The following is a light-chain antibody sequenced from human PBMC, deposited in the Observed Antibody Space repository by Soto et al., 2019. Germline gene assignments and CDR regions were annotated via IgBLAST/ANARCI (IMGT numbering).Light chain of an antibody. V-gene: IGKV3-15*01. CDR3: QQRSTWPT. CDR1: QSVSSN. CDR2: AAS. J-gene: IGKJ5*01. Sequence: EIVMTQSPATLSVSPGERATLSCRASQSVSSNLACYQKKPGPAPRLLIYAASTRATGIPARFSGSGSGTELPLTISRLQSEDFAIYYCQQRSTWPTFGQGTQREI.